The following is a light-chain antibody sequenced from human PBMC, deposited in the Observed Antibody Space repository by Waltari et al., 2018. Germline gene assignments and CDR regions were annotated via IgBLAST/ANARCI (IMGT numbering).Light chain of an antibody. CDR3: SSYISSSTLEL. CDR2: DVS. V-gene: IGLV2-14*03. CDR1: SSHVGTSNY. J-gene: IGLJ2*01. Sequence: QSALNKPASVSGSPEQSSTISCTGSSSHVGTSNYVSWYQQHPGKAPKLMIFDVSFRPSVVSNRFSGSKSGNTASLTISGLQAEDEADYYCSSYISSSTLELFGGGTSLTVL.